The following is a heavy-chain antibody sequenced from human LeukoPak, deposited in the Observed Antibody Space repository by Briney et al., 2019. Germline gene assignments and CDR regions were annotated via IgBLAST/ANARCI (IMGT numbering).Heavy chain of an antibody. CDR3: ARDSITTEGWFDP. Sequence: PGGSLRLSCAASGFTFSSYSMNWVRQAPGKGLEWVSYISSSSSTIYYADSVKGRFTISRDNAKNSLYLQMNSLRAEDTAVYYCARDSITTEGWFDPWGQGTLVTVSS. CDR2: ISSSSSTI. V-gene: IGHV3-48*01. J-gene: IGHJ5*02. D-gene: IGHD1-14*01. CDR1: GFTFSSYS.